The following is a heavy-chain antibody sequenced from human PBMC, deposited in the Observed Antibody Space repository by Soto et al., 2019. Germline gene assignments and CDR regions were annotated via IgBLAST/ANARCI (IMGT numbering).Heavy chain of an antibody. CDR1: GFTFSSYG. D-gene: IGHD3-9*01. V-gene: IGHV3-30*18. CDR3: ANLKYYDILTGYSPDWFDP. Sequence: GGSLRLSCAASGFTFSSYGMHWVRQAPGKGLEWVAVISYDGSNKYYADSVKGRFTISRDNSKNTLYLQMNSLRAEDTAVYYCANLKYYDILTGYSPDWFDPWGQGTLVTVSS. CDR2: ISYDGSNK. J-gene: IGHJ5*02.